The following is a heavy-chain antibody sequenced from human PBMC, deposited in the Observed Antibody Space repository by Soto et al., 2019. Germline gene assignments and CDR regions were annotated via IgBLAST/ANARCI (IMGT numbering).Heavy chain of an antibody. CDR2: INRSEDT. CDR3: ARGRRYLTRVIAAAMGGFDI. J-gene: IGHJ3*02. CDR1: GVSINSGDYY. V-gene: IGHV4-34*01. D-gene: IGHD2-2*01. Sequence: EILPLTGTVSGVSINSGDYYWSWIRQPRGKGLEWIGEINRSEDTNYTPSLKSRVTISVDTSKKQFTLTLSSVTAADTAVYYCARGRRYLTRVIAAAMGGFDIRGQGTMVTV.